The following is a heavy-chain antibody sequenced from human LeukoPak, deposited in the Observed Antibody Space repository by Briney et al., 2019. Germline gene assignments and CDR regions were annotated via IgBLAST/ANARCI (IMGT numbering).Heavy chain of an antibody. CDR2: INHSGST. CDR1: GGSFSGYY. J-gene: IGHJ6*03. V-gene: IGHV4-34*01. Sequence: SETLSLTCAVYGGSFSGYYWSWIRQPPGKGLEWIGEINHSGSTKYNPSLKSRVTISVDTSKNQFSLKLSSVTAADTAVYYCARLRVRGVGYYYYMAVWGKGTTVTISS. CDR3: ARLRVRGVGYYYYMAV. D-gene: IGHD3-10*01.